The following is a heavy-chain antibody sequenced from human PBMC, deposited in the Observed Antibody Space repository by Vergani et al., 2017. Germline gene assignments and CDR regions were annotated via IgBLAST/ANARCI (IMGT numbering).Heavy chain of an antibody. V-gene: IGHV3-23*01. Sequence: EVQLLESGGGLVQPGGSLRLSCAASGFTFSSYAMSWVRQAPGKGLEWVSAISGSGGSTYYADSVKGRFTISRDNSKNTLYLQMNSLRAEDTAVYYCAATGRVGHSYGPFYWYFDLWGRGTLVTVSS. D-gene: IGHD5-18*01. J-gene: IGHJ2*01. CDR3: AATGRVGHSYGPFYWYFDL. CDR1: GFTFSSYA. CDR2: ISGSGGST.